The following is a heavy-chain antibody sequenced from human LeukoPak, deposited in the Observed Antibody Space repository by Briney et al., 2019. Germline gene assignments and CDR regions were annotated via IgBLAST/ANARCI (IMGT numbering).Heavy chain of an antibody. J-gene: IGHJ4*02. CDR3: ARAGEYSSSWFDY. D-gene: IGHD6-13*01. Sequence: GGSLRLSCAASGFTFSNYAMSWVRQAPGKGLEWVSTISGSGGSTYYADSVKGRFTISRDNAKNTLYLQMNSLRAEDTAVYYCARAGEYSSSWFDYWGQGTLVTVSS. CDR2: ISGSGGST. CDR1: GFTFSNYA. V-gene: IGHV3-23*01.